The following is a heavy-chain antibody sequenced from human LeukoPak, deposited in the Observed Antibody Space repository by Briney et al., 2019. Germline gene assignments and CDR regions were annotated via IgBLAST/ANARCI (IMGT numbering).Heavy chain of an antibody. Sequence: ASVKVSCKASGYTFTNYDINWVRQAPGQGLEWMGWMNPNSGKTGYAQKFQGRVTMTEDTSTDTAYMELSSLRSEDTAVYYCATGHPYYYDSSGHDRFRFDPWGQGTLVTVSS. CDR1: GYTFTNYD. J-gene: IGHJ5*02. D-gene: IGHD3-22*01. CDR2: MNPNSGKT. V-gene: IGHV1-8*01. CDR3: ATGHPYYYDSSGHDRFRFDP.